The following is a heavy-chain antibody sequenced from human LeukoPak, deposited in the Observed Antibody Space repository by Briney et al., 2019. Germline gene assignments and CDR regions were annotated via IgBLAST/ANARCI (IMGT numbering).Heavy chain of an antibody. J-gene: IGHJ4*02. V-gene: IGHV1-2*02. CDR3: ARMDYTYYDGFDY. CDR1: GYTFTDYY. D-gene: IGHD3-22*01. Sequence: ASVKVSCKASGYTFTDYYMHWVRQAPGQGLEWMGWINPNSGGTNYAQKFQGRVTMTRDTSISTAYMELSRLRSDDTAVYYCARMDYTYYDGFDYWGQGTLVTVSS. CDR2: INPNSGGT.